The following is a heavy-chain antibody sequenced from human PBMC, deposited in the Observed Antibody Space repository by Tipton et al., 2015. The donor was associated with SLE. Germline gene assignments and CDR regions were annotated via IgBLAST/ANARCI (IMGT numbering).Heavy chain of an antibody. CDR3: ARPLYGSANYYGMDV. Sequence: SLRLSCAASGFSFSDYYMSWIRQAPGKGLEWVSYVSSSGSTIYYADSVKGRFTISRDNAKNSLYLQMNSLRAEDTAVYYCARPLYGSANYYGMDVWGQGTTVTVAS. CDR2: VSSSGSTI. D-gene: IGHD3-10*01. CDR1: GFSFSDYY. J-gene: IGHJ6*02. V-gene: IGHV3-11*01.